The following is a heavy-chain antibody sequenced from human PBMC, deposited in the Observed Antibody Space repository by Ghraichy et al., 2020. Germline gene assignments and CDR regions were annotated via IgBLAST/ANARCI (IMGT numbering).Heavy chain of an antibody. CDR2: INHSGST. CDR3: ARGPLEGYGGNSRWFDP. J-gene: IGHJ5*02. D-gene: IGHD4-23*01. Sequence: SETLSLTCAVYGGSFSGYYWSWIRQPPGKGLEWIGEINHSGSTNYNPSLKSRVTISVDTSKNQFSLKLSSVTAADTAVYYCARGPLEGYGGNSRWFDPWGQGTLVTVSS. V-gene: IGHV4-34*01. CDR1: GGSFSGYY.